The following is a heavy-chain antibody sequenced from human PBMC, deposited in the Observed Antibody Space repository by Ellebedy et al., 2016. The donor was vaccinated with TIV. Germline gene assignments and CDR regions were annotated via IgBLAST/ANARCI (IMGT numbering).Heavy chain of an antibody. CDR1: GFTFSSYA. CDR3: AKGPSIGYCSSTSCLYYYYYGMDV. Sequence: GGSLRLXCAASGFTFSSYAMSWVRQAPGKGLEWVSAISGSGGSTYYADSVKGRFTISRDNSKNTLYLQMNSLRAEDTAVYYCAKGPSIGYCSSTSCLYYYYYGMDVWGQGTTVTVSS. CDR2: ISGSGGST. J-gene: IGHJ6*02. D-gene: IGHD2-2*01. V-gene: IGHV3-23*01.